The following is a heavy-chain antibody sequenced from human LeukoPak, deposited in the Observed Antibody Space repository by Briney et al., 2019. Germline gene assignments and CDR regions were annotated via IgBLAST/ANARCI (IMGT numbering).Heavy chain of an antibody. V-gene: IGHV1-18*01. D-gene: IGHD3-10*01. CDR2: ISAYNGNT. CDR3: ARVSLRIDYYYYYGMDV. CDR1: GYTFTSYG. J-gene: IGHJ6*02. Sequence: GASVKVSCKASGYTFTSYGISWVRPAPGQGLEWMGWISAYNGNTNYAQKLQGRVTMTTDTSTSTAYMELRSLRSDDTAVYYCARVSLRIDYYYYYGMDVWGQGTTVTVSS.